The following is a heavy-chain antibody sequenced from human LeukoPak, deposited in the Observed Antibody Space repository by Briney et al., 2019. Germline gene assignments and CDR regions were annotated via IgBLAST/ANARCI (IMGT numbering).Heavy chain of an antibody. CDR2: ISGSGGST. Sequence: PGGSLRLSCAASGFTFSSYAMSWVRQAPGKGLEWVSAISGSGGSTSYADSVKGRFTISRDNSKNTLYLQMNSLRAEDTAIYYCAKDLGSRWYSVYVDYWGQGTLVTVSS. V-gene: IGHV3-23*01. CDR1: GFTFSSYA. D-gene: IGHD6-13*01. CDR3: AKDLGSRWYSVYVDY. J-gene: IGHJ4*02.